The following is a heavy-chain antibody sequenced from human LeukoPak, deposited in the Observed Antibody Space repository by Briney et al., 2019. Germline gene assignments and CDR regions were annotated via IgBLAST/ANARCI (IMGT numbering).Heavy chain of an antibody. J-gene: IGHJ4*02. CDR1: GFTFSSYD. D-gene: IGHD3-22*01. V-gene: IGHV3-13*04. Sequence: PGGSLRLSCAASGFTFSSYDMHWVRQATGKGLEWVSAIGTAGDTYYPGSVKGRFTISRENAKNSLYLQMNSLRAGDTAVYYCARAYYGSSGYHFDYWGQGTLVTVSS. CDR3: ARAYYGSSGYHFDY. CDR2: IGTAGDT.